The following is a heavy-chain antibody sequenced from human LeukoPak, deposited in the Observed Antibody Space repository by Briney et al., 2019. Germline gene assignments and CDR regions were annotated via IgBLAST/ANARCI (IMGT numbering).Heavy chain of an antibody. CDR3: ASSTPYSRSPIDC. CDR1: GFTFSSYA. D-gene: IGHD6-6*01. V-gene: IGHV3-64*01. Sequence: HPGGSLRLSCAASGFTFSSYAMHWVRQAPGKGLEYVSGINGNGGSTYYANSVKGRFIISRDNSKNTLSLQMGSLRAEDMAVYYCASSTPYSRSPIDCWGQGTLVAVSS. J-gene: IGHJ4*02. CDR2: INGNGGST.